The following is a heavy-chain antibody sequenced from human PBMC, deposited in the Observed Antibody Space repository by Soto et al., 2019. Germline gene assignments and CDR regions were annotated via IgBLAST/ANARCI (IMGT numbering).Heavy chain of an antibody. V-gene: IGHV3-30*18. D-gene: IGHD3-3*01. J-gene: IGHJ6*02. CDR1: GFTFSSYG. Sequence: QVQLVESGGGVVQPGRSLRLSCAASGFTFSSYGMHWVRQAPGKGLEWVAVISYDGSNKYYADSVKGRFTISRDNSKNTLYLQMNSLRAEDTAVYYCAKGLNGQYYDFWSGYNSYYGMDVWGQGTTVTVSS. CDR2: ISYDGSNK. CDR3: AKGLNGQYYDFWSGYNSYYGMDV.